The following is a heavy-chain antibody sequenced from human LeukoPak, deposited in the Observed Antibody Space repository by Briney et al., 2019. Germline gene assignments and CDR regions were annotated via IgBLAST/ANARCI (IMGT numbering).Heavy chain of an antibody. CDR3: ARDWDCSGGSCYRRLDY. J-gene: IGHJ4*02. CDR2: INAYNGNT. D-gene: IGHD2-15*01. CDR1: GYTFTSYG. Sequence: ASVKVSCKASGYTFTSYGISWLRQAPGEGLEWMGWINAYNGNTNYAQKLQGRVTMTTDTSTSTAYMELRSLRSDDTAVYYCARDWDCSGGSCYRRLDYWGQGTLVAVSS. V-gene: IGHV1-18*01.